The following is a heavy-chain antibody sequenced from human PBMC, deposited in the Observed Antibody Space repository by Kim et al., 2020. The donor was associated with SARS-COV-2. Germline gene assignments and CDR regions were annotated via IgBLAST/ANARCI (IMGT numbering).Heavy chain of an antibody. V-gene: IGHV3-48*02. Sequence: GGSLRLSCATSGFTFSAYDMNWVRQAPGKGLEWLSFITRTSTTIFYADSVRGRFTISRDNAKNSLYLQMNRLRDEDTGLYYCVRDRMGGAFDMWGHGTMVTVYS. CDR3: VRDRMGGAFDM. J-gene: IGHJ3*02. CDR2: ITRTSTTI. D-gene: IGHD3-16*01. CDR1: GFTFSAYD.